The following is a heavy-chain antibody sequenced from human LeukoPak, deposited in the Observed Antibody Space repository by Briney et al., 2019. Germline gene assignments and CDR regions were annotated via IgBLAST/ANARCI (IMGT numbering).Heavy chain of an antibody. CDR3: ARTLDVDTAMGDYYYMDV. D-gene: IGHD5-18*01. CDR2: IYTSGST. CDR1: GGSISSYY. V-gene: IGHV4-4*07. J-gene: IGHJ6*03. Sequence: SETLSLTCTVSGGSISSYYWSWLRQPAGKGLEWIGRIYTSGSTNYNPSLKSRVTISVDKSKNQFSLKLSSVTAADTAVYYCARTLDVDTAMGDYYYMDVWGKGTTVTVSS.